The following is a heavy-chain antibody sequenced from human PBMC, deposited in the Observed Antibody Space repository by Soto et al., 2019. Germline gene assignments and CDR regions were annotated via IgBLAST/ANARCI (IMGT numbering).Heavy chain of an antibody. CDR3: AHIVLRFLEWLVDY. CDR2: IYWDDDK. J-gene: IGHJ4*02. CDR1: GFSLSTSGVG. V-gene: IGHV2-5*02. Sequence: QITLKESGPTLVKPTQTLTLTCTFSGFSLSTSGVGVGWIRQPPGKALEWLALIYWDDDKRYSPSLKSRLTITQDTSKNQVVLTMTNMDPVDTATYYCAHIVLRFLEWLVDYWGQGTLVTVSS. D-gene: IGHD3-3*01.